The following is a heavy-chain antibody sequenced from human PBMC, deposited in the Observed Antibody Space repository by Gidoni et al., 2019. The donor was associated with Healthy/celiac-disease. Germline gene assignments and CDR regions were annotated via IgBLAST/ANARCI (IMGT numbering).Heavy chain of an antibody. CDR2: INHSGST. V-gene: IGHV4-34*01. CDR1: GGSFSGYY. CDR3: AREGGIVGAGDY. D-gene: IGHD1-26*01. J-gene: IGHJ4*02. Sequence: QVQLQQWGAGLLKPSETLSLTCAVYGGSFSGYYWSWIRQPPGKGLEWIGEINHSGSTNYNPSLKSRVTISVDTSKNQFSLKLSSVTAADTAVYYCAREGGIVGAGDYWGQGTLVTVSS.